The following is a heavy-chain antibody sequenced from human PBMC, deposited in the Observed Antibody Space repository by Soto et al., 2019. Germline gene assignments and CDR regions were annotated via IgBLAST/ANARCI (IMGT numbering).Heavy chain of an antibody. CDR2: ISGSGGTT. V-gene: IGHV3-23*01. CDR1: GFSFSTYA. Sequence: GGSLRLSCAASGFSFSTYAMSWVRQAPGKGLEWVSGISGSGGTTYYADSVKGRFTISRDNSKNTLYLQVNSLRAEDTAVYYCAKDQAAAGTISRYFQHWGQGTLVTVSS. D-gene: IGHD6-13*01. CDR3: AKDQAAAGTISRYFQH. J-gene: IGHJ1*01.